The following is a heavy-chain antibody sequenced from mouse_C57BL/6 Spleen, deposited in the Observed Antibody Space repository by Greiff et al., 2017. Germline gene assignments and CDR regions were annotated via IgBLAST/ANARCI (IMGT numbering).Heavy chain of an antibody. D-gene: IGHD3-3*01. V-gene: IGHV1-15*01. Sequence: QVQLQQSGAELVRPGASVTLSCKASGYSFTDYEMHWVKQTPVHGLEWIGAIDPETGGTAYNQKFKGKAILTADKSSSTAYMELRSLTSEDSAVXYCTRGGTECDDWGQGTTLTVSS. CDR1: GYSFTDYE. J-gene: IGHJ2*01. CDR2: IDPETGGT. CDR3: TRGGTECDD.